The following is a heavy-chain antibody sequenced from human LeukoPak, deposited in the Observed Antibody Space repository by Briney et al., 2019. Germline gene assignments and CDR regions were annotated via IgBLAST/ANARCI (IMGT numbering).Heavy chain of an antibody. CDR2: ISAYNVNT. D-gene: IGHD2-2*01. CDR1: GYTYSNYG. CDR3: ASWAGYCSSNNCYATSLYY. Sequence: ASVKVSCKASGYTYSNYGISWLRQAPGQGLEWMGWISAYNVNTNFAQKLQGRVTMTTDTSTNTAYMELRSLRSDDTAVYYCASWAGYCSSNNCYATSLYYWGQGTLVTVSS. J-gene: IGHJ4*02. V-gene: IGHV1-18*01.